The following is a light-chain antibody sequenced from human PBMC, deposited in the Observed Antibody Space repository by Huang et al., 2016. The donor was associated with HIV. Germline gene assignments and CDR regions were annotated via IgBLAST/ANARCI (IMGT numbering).Light chain of an antibody. CDR2: WAS. V-gene: IGKV4-1*01. Sequence: DIVMTQSPDSLAVSLGESATINCKSSQSVLYRSNNKNYLAWYQQKQGQPPKLLIYWASTRESGGPDRFAGSGCGTDFSLTISSLQAEDVAVYYCQQYDTSPWTFGQGTKVEIK. J-gene: IGKJ1*01. CDR1: QSVLYRSNNKNY. CDR3: QQYDTSPWT.